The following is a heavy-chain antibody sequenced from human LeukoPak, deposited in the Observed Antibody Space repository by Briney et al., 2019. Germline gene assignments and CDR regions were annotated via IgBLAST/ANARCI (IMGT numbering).Heavy chain of an antibody. V-gene: IGHV4-34*01. CDR2: INHSGST. CDR3: ARDSYYYGMDV. CDR1: GGSFSGYY. Sequence: SETLSLTCAVYGGSFSGYYWSWIRQPPGKGLEWIGEINHSGSTNYNPSLKSRVTISVDTSKNQFSLKLSSVTAADTAVYYCARDSYYYGMDVWGQGTTVTVSS. J-gene: IGHJ6*02.